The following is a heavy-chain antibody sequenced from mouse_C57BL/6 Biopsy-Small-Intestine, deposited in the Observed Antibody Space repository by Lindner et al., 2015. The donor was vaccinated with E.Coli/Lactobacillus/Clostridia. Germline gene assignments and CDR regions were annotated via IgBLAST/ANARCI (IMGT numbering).Heavy chain of an antibody. CDR3: ARPHYYAMDY. V-gene: IGHV5-17*01. J-gene: IGHJ4*01. Sequence: VQLQESGGGLVKTGGSLKLSCAASGFTFSDYGMHWVRQAPEKGLEWVAYISSGSSTIYYADTVKGRFTISRDNAKNTLFLQMTSLRSEDTAMYYCARPHYYAMDYWGQGTSVTVSS. CDR2: ISSGSSTI. CDR1: GFTFSDYG.